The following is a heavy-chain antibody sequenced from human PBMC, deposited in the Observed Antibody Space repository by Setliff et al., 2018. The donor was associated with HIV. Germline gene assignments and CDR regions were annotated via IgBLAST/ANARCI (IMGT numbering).Heavy chain of an antibody. Sequence: GGSLRLSCATSGFTFRDYWMTWVRQAPGGGLQWVASISPDGSEKSLVDSVMGRFTISRDNAKNSLFLQMNSLRVDDTALYYCASPAGWGQGTLVTVSS. CDR1: GFTFRDYW. CDR3: ASPAG. V-gene: IGHV3-7*05. J-gene: IGHJ4*02. CDR2: ISPDGSEK.